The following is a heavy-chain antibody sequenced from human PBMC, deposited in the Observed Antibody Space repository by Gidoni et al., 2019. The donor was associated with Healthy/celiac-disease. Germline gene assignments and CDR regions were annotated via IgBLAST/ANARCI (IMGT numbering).Heavy chain of an antibody. J-gene: IGHJ4*02. CDR2: IYYSGST. Sequence: QVQLQESGPGLVKPSETLSLTCTVSGGSISSYYWSWIRQPPGKGLEWIGYIYYSGSTNYNPSLKSRVTISVDTSKNQFSLKLSSVTAADTAVYYCARGSYGDLQALGYWGQGTLVTVSS. V-gene: IGHV4-59*01. D-gene: IGHD4-17*01. CDR3: ARGSYGDLQALGY. CDR1: GGSISSYY.